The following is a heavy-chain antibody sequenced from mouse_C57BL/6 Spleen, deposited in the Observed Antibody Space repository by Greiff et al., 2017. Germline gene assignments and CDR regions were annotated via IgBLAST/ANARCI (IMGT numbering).Heavy chain of an antibody. V-gene: IGHV1-80*01. CDR1: GYAFSSYW. D-gene: IGHD2-4*01. J-gene: IGHJ2*01. CDR2: IYPGDGDT. Sequence: VKLMESGAELVKPGASVKISCKASGYAFSSYWMNWVKQRPGKGLEWIGQIYPGDGDTNYNGKFEGKATLTADKSSSTAYMQLSSLTSEDSAVYFCARTDDYGGDYWGQGTTLTVSS. CDR3: ARTDDYGGDY.